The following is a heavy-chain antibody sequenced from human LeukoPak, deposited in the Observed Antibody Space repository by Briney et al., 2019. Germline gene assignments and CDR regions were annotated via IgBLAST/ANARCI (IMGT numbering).Heavy chain of an antibody. D-gene: IGHD3-22*01. CDR3: ARDGDAWYYYDSSGQRFDP. J-gene: IGHJ5*02. CDR2: ISWNSGSI. CDR1: GFTFDDYA. V-gene: IGHV3-9*01. Sequence: GRSLRLSCAASGFTFDDYAMHWVRQAPGKGLEWVSGISWNSGSIGYADSVKGRFTISRDNAKNTLYLQMNSLRAEDTAVYYCARDGDAWYYYDSSGQRFDPWGQGTLVTVSS.